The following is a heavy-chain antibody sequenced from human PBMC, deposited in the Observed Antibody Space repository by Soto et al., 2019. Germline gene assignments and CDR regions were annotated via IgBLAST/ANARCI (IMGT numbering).Heavy chain of an antibody. Sequence: GASVKVSCKASGNTFTSYDINLVGQAIGQGLEWMGWINPNSGNIGYAQKFQGRVTMTRDTAIRTAYMEVSRLRSDDTAVYYCARGRASGSYYLLDYWXQGTLVTVSS. J-gene: IGHJ4*02. CDR2: INPNSGNI. CDR3: ARGRASGSYYLLDY. V-gene: IGHV1-8*01. CDR1: GNTFTSYD. D-gene: IGHD3-10*01.